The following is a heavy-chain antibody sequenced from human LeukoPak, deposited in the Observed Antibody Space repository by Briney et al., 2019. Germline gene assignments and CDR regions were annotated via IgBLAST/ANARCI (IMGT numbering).Heavy chain of an antibody. J-gene: IGHJ4*02. D-gene: IGHD3-22*01. CDR3: ARSSGYYYDFDY. V-gene: IGHV3-13*01. CDR1: GFTFSSYD. CDR2: IGTAGDT. Sequence: GGSLRLSCAASGFTFSSYDMPWVRQATGKGLEWVSAIGTAGDTYYPGSVKGRLTISRENAKNSLYLQMNSLRAGDTAVYYCARSSGYYYDFDYWGQGTLVTVSS.